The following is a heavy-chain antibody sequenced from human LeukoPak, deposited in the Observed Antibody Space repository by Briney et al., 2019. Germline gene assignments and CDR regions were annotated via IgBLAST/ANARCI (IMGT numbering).Heavy chain of an antibody. J-gene: IGHJ4*02. D-gene: IGHD3-3*01. CDR3: ARGAISGVVIIPSDY. CDR2: ISYDGSNK. Sequence: QPGGSLRLSCAASGFTFSSYAMPWVRQAPGKGLEWVAVISYDGSNKYYADSVKGRFTISRDNSKSTLYLQMNSLRAEDTAVYYCARGAISGVVIIPSDYWGQGTLVTVSS. CDR1: GFTFSSYA. V-gene: IGHV3-30-3*01.